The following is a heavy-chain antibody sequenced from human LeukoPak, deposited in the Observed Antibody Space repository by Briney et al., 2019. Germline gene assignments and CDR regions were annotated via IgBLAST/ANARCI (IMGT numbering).Heavy chain of an antibody. CDR3: ATRVIGVRHGDYVGLDP. CDR1: GGSISSSSYY. J-gene: IGHJ5*02. D-gene: IGHD4-17*01. V-gene: IGHV4-39*01. CDR2: IYYSGST. Sequence: SETLSLTCTVSGGSISSSSYYWGWIRQPPGKGLEWSGSIYYSGSTYYNPSLKSRVTISVDTSKDQFSLKLSSVTAADTAVYYCATRVIGVRHGDYVGLDPWGQGTLVTVSS.